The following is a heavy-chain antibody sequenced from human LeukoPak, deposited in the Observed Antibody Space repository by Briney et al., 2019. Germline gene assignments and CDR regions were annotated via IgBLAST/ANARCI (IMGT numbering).Heavy chain of an antibody. CDR1: GFTFSDYY. J-gene: IGHJ4*02. CDR3: ARDLFYDSSGYWNY. CDR2: ISSSGSTI. Sequence: GGSLRLSCAVSGFTFSDYYMSWIRQAPGKGLEWVSYISSSGSTIYYADSVKGRFTISRDNAKNSLYLQMNSLGAEDTAVYYCARDLFYDSSGYWNYWGQGTLVTVSS. D-gene: IGHD3-22*01. V-gene: IGHV3-11*04.